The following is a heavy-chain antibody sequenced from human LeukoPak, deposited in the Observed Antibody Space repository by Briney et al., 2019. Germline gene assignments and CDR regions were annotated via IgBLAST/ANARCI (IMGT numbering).Heavy chain of an antibody. CDR1: GFTFSNYW. V-gene: IGHV3-7*04. CDR3: ARGGRAYGD. J-gene: IGHJ4*02. D-gene: IGHD3-16*01. CDR2: IKQDGSEK. Sequence: GGSLRLSCAASGFTFSNYWMSWVRQAPGKGLEWVANIKQDGSEKYYVDPVKGRFTISRDNAKNSLYLQMNSLRADDTAVYYCARGGRAYGDWGQGTLVTVSS.